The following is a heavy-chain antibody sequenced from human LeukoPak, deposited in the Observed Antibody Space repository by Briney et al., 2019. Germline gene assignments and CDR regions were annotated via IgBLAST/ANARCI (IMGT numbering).Heavy chain of an antibody. J-gene: IGHJ2*01. CDR2: IYTRANT. V-gene: IGHV4-4*07. CDR3: ARGRKTRWYFDL. CDR1: GGSLSIYY. Sequence: SDTLSLPRTVSGGSLSIYYWVCLRQPAGKALEWIGHIYTRANTKYTPSLKCRHPMSVDTSKNQFSLKLSSVTAADTAVYYCARGRKTRWYFDLWGRGTLVTVSS.